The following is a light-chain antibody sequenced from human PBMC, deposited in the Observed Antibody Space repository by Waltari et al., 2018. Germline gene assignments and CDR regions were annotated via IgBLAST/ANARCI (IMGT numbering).Light chain of an antibody. CDR3: XQYNNWPYT. J-gene: IGKJ2*01. CDR2: GAS. Sequence: EVVXTQXXXTLSVSXXERATLSCRASQSVSSNLAWYQQKPGQAPRLLIYGASTTATGIPARFSGSGSGTEFTLTISXLQSEDFAVYYCXQYNNWPYTXGQGXKLDIK. V-gene: IGKV3-15*01. CDR1: QSVSSN.